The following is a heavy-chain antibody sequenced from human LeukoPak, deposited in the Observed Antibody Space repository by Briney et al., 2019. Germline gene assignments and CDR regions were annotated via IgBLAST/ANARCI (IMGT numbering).Heavy chain of an antibody. J-gene: IGHJ5*02. CDR3: AGRLVSVGGNWFDP. CDR1: GGSISSGDYY. CDR2: IYYSGST. V-gene: IGHV4-30-4*01. D-gene: IGHD6-19*01. Sequence: SETLSLTCTVSGGSISSGDYYWRWIRQPPGKGLAWIGYIYYSGSTYYNPSLKSRVTISVDTSKNQFSLKLSSVTAADTAVYYCAGRLVSVGGNWFDPWGQGTLVTVSS.